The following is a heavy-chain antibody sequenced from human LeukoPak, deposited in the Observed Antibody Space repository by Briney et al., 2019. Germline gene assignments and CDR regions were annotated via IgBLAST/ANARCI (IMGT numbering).Heavy chain of an antibody. D-gene: IGHD3-3*01. CDR2: IYYSGST. J-gene: IGHJ4*02. CDR1: GGSISSSSYY. V-gene: IGHV4-39*07. CDR3: ARALPVVIISFDY. Sequence: KSSETLSLTCTVSGGSISSSSYYWGWIRQPPGKGLEWIGSIYYSGSTYYNPSLKSRVTISVDTSKNQFSLKLSSVTAADTAVYYCARALPVVIISFDYWGQGTLVTVSS.